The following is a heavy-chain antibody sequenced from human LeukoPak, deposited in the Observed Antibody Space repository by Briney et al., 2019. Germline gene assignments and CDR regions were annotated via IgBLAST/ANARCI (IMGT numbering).Heavy chain of an antibody. J-gene: IGHJ5*02. CDR3: ARDRGGGYCSSTSCYARWFDP. D-gene: IGHD2-2*01. CDR2: IYYSGST. Sequence: PSETLSLTWTVSGGSISSYYWSWIRQPPGKGLEWIGYIYYSGSTNYNSSFKSRVTMSVDTSKNQFSLKLSSVTAADTAVYYCARDRGGGYCSSTSCYARWFDPWGQGTLVTVSS. V-gene: IGHV4-59*12. CDR1: GGSISSYY.